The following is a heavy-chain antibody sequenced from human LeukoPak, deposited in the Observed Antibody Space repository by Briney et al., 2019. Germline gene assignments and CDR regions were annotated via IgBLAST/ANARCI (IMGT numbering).Heavy chain of an antibody. Sequence: GRSLRLSCAASGFTFSSYAMHWVRQAPGKGLEWVAVISYDGSNKYYADSVKGRFTISRDNSKNTLYLQMNSLRAEDTAVYYRARDDDDSSGFGDYWGQGTLVTVSS. CDR2: ISYDGSNK. CDR1: GFTFSSYA. CDR3: ARDDDDSSGFGDY. J-gene: IGHJ4*02. D-gene: IGHD3-22*01. V-gene: IGHV3-30-3*01.